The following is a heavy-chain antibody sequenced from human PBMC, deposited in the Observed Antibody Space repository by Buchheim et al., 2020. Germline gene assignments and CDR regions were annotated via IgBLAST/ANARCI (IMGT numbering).Heavy chain of an antibody. V-gene: IGHV4-39*07. CDR1: GGSISSRSNY. J-gene: IGHJ4*02. CDR2: MHYSGST. Sequence: QLQLQESGPGLVKPSETLSLTCTVSGGSISSRSNYWGWIRQPPGKGLEWIGDMHYSGSTNYNPSLKSRAIISVDTSTNQFSLKLSSVTAADTAVYYCARRHASYWYFDNWGQGTL. D-gene: IGHD1-26*01. CDR3: ARRHASYWYFDN.